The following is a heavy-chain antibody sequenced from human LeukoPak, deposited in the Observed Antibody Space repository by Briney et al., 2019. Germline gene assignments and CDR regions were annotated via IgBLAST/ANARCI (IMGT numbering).Heavy chain of an antibody. CDR3: ARGSEKGWFDP. CDR1: GYSFTGYA. CDR2: INTNTGNP. V-gene: IGHV7-4-1*02. Sequence: ASVKVSCKASGYSFTGYAMNWVRQAPGQGLEWMGWINTNTGNPTYAQGFTGRFVFSLDTSVTTAYLQISSLKTEDTAVYYCARGSEKGWFDPWGQGTLVAVSS. J-gene: IGHJ5*02.